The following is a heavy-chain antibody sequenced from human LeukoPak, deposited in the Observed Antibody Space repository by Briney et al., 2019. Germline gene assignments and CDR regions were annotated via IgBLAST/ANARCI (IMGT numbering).Heavy chain of an antibody. J-gene: IGHJ6*02. CDR1: RYRHTRYW. CDR2: IYPGDSDT. D-gene: IGHD2/OR15-2a*01. CDR3: ARLAFRDYYGMDV. V-gene: IGHV5-51*01. Sequence: KGPRYRHTRYWIGWVRQLPGTGLEWMGIIYPGDSDTRYSPSFQAKAPISADKSLSTAYLQWSSLKASDTAMYYCARLAFRDYYGMDVWGQGTTVTVSS.